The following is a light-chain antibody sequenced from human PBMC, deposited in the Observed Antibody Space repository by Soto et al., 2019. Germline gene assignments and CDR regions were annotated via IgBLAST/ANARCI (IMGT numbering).Light chain of an antibody. Sequence: ETVLTQSLATLSLSPGERATLSCRASQSVSSYLAWYQQKPGQAPRLLIYDASNRATGIPARFSGSGSGTDFTLTISSLEPADFAVYYCQQRSNLPLTFGGGTKG. CDR1: QSVSSY. CDR2: DAS. V-gene: IGKV3-11*01. CDR3: QQRSNLPLT. J-gene: IGKJ4*01.